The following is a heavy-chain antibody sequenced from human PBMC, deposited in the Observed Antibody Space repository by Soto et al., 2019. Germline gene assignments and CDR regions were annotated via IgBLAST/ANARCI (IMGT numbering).Heavy chain of an antibody. CDR3: ARRVATIPYYYGMDV. J-gene: IGHJ6*02. Sequence: TGESLKISCKGSGYSFTSYWIGWVRQMPGEGLEWMGIIYPGDSHTRYSPSFQGQVTISADKSISTAYLQWSSLKASDTAMYYCARRVATIPYYYGMDVWGQGTTVTVSS. CDR2: IYPGDSHT. D-gene: IGHD5-12*01. V-gene: IGHV5-51*01. CDR1: GYSFTSYW.